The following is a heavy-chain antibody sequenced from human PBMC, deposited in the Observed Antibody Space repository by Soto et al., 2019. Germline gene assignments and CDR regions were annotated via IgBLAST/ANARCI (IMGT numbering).Heavy chain of an antibody. D-gene: IGHD3-3*01. J-gene: IGHJ5*02. CDR2: IIPDSGDT. CDR3: ARGDRIKIFGVKNCFAP. CDR1: GYTFSDYY. Sequence: ASVKVSCKASGYTFSDYYLHWVRQAPGQGLEWMWLIIPDSGDTNYSQRFQGRVTMTSDTGINTAYMEVSSLRSDDTAVYFCARGDRIKIFGVKNCFAPRRQGTPVTVPQ. V-gene: IGHV1-2*02.